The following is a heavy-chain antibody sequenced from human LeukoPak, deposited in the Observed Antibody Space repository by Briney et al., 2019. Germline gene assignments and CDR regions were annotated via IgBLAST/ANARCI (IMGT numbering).Heavy chain of an antibody. Sequence: SVKVSCKASGGTFSSYAISWVRQAPGQGLGWVGGVIPIFGTGKYAQKFQGRVTITADESTSTAYMEMSSVRYQNTAVYYCARERGYGFRNDAFDIWGPGTMVTVSS. CDR3: ARERGYGFRNDAFDI. CDR2: VIPIFGTG. D-gene: IGHD5-12*01. V-gene: IGHV1-69*13. CDR1: GGTFSSYA. J-gene: IGHJ3*02.